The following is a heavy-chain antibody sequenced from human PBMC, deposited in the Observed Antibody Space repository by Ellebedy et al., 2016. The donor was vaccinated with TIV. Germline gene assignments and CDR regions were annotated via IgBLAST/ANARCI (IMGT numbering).Heavy chain of an antibody. D-gene: IGHD7-27*01. CDR3: ATTGETGNYYYYGMDV. Sequence: MPSETLSLTCTVSGGSISSSSYYWGWIRQPPGKGLEWIGSIYYSGSTYYNPSLKSRVTISVDTSKNQFSLKLSSVTAADTAVYYCATTGETGNYYYYGMDVWGQGTTVTVSS. CDR2: IYYSGST. CDR1: GGSISSSSYY. J-gene: IGHJ6*02. V-gene: IGHV4-39*01.